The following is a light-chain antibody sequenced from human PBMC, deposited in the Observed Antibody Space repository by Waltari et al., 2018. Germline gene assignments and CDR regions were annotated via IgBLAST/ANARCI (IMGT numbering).Light chain of an antibody. CDR1: QSVSRF. CDR3: QQRSNWPPWT. V-gene: IGKV3-11*01. Sequence: EIVLTQSPATLSFSPGERATLSCRASQSVSRFLAWYQQKPGQAPRLLIFDASNRATGIPTRFSGSGSVTDFTLTISSLEPEDFAIYYCQQRSNWPPWTFGQGTKVEIK. CDR2: DAS. J-gene: IGKJ1*01.